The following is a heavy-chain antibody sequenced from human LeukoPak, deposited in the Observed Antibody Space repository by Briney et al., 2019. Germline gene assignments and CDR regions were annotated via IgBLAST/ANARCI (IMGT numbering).Heavy chain of an antibody. Sequence: SETLSLTCAVSNYSISNGCYWGWIRQPPGKGLEWIGSSYHSGNTYYTPSLKSRVTISVDTSKNQFSLKLRSVTAADTALYYCAREVVTASTPDYWGQGTLVTVSS. D-gene: IGHD2-21*02. CDR2: SYHSGNT. CDR3: AREVVTASTPDY. V-gene: IGHV4-38-2*02. CDR1: NYSISNGCY. J-gene: IGHJ4*02.